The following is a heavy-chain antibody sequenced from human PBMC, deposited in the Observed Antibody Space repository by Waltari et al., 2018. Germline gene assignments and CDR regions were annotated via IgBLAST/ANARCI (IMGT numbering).Heavy chain of an antibody. Sequence: QVQLQESGPGLVKPSETLSLTCTVSGGSISSYYWSWIRQPAGQGLEWIGRIYTSGSTNYNPSLKSRVTMSVDTSKNQFSLKLSSVTAADTAVYYCARATWYYYDSSGYGEYFQHWGQGTLVTVSS. CDR2: IYTSGST. J-gene: IGHJ1*01. V-gene: IGHV4-4*07. CDR3: ARATWYYYDSSGYGEYFQH. D-gene: IGHD3-22*01. CDR1: GGSISSYY.